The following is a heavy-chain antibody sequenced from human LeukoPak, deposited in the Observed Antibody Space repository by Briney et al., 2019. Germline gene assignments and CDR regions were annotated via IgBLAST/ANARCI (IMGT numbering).Heavy chain of an antibody. CDR2: IRSKAYGGTT. J-gene: IGHJ4*02. CDR1: GFTLGDYA. CDR3: TRGYSGYDDARWDFDY. V-gene: IGHV3-49*04. D-gene: IGHD5-12*01. Sequence: GGSLRLSCTASGFTLGDYAMSWVRQAPGKGLEWVGFIRSKAYGGTTEYAASVKGRFTISRDDSKSIAYLQMNSLKTEDTAVYYCTRGYSGYDDARWDFDYWGQGTLVTVSS.